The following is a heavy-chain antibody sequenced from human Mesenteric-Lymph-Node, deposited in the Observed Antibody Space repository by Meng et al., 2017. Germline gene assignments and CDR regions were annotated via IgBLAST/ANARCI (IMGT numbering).Heavy chain of an antibody. Sequence: GESLKISCAASGFTFSDYWMHWVRQAPGKGLVWVSRISGDGSGTNYADSVKGRFTISRDNAKNTLYLQMNSLTAEDTAVYYCASLTYYYGSGRPDYWGQGTLVTFSS. V-gene: IGHV3-74*01. D-gene: IGHD3-10*01. CDR1: GFTFSDYW. J-gene: IGHJ4*02. CDR2: ISGDGSGT. CDR3: ASLTYYYGSGRPDY.